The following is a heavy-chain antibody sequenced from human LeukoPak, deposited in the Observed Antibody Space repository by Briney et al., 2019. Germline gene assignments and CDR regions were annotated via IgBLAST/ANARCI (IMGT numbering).Heavy chain of an antibody. V-gene: IGHV3-30*02. CDR2: KRYDERYK. CDR3: AKDPPSGYCSGGSCYSYFQH. D-gene: IGHD2-15*01. J-gene: IGHJ1*01. CDR1: GFTSSSYG. Sequence: PGGSLLLFSAAAGFTSSSYGMHSVRQAPGKGLVWVAFKRYDERYKYYADSVKGRFTISRDNSKNTLYLQMNSLRAEDAAVYYCAKDPPSGYCSGGSCYSYFQHWGQGTLVTVSS.